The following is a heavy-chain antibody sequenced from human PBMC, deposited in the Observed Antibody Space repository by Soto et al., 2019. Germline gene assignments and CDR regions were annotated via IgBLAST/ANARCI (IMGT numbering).Heavy chain of an antibody. CDR2: ISGSGGST. CDR3: AKGVSVSIAARGLAGNY. V-gene: IGHV3-23*01. D-gene: IGHD6-6*01. CDR1: GFTFSSYA. Sequence: EVQLLESGGGLVQPGGSLRLSCAASGFTFSSYAMSWVRQAPGKGLEWVSAISGSGGSTYYADSVKGRFTISRDNSKNKLYLQMNSLRAEDTAVYYCAKGVSVSIAARGLAGNYLGQGTLVTVSS. J-gene: IGHJ4*02.